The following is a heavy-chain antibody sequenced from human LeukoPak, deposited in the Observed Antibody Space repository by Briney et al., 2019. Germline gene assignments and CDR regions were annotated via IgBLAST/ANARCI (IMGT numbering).Heavy chain of an antibody. CDR2: IYTSGST. CDR3: ARDREGIAARRYYFDY. J-gene: IGHJ4*02. Sequence: PSETLSLTCTVSGGSISSYYWSWIRQPAGKGLEWIGRIYTSGSTNYNPSLKSRVTMSVDTSKNQFPLKLSSVTAADTAVYYCARDREGIAARRYYFDYWGQGTLVTVSS. D-gene: IGHD6-6*01. CDR1: GGSISSYY. V-gene: IGHV4-4*07.